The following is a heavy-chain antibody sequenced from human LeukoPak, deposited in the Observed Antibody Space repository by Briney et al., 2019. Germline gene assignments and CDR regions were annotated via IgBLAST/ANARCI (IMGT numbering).Heavy chain of an antibody. D-gene: IGHD4-17*01. CDR3: ARVATVTTRGFDP. Sequence: ASVKVSCKASGYTFTSYGISWVRQAPGQGLEWMGWISAYNGNTNYAQKPQGRVTMTTDTSPSTAYMELRSLRSDDTAVYYCARVATVTTRGFDPWGQGTLVTVSS. J-gene: IGHJ5*02. CDR2: ISAYNGNT. V-gene: IGHV1-18*01. CDR1: GYTFTSYG.